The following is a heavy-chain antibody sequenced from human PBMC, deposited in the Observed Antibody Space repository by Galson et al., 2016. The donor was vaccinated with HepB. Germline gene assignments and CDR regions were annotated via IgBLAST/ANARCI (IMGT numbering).Heavy chain of an antibody. J-gene: IGHJ4*02. CDR2: INADGSEK. Sequence: SQGLSCAASGFTLRNYWMSWVRQAPGKGLEWVANINADGSEKYYVDSVRGRFTMSRDNAENSVSLQMNSLRAEDPAVYYCARARRHSTPDPHHFDYWGQGSLVTVSS. CDR3: ARARRHSTPDPHHFDY. D-gene: IGHD6-13*01. V-gene: IGHV3-7*01. CDR1: GFTLRNYW.